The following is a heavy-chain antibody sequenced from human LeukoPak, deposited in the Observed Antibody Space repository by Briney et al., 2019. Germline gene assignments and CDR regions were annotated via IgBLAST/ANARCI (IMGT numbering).Heavy chain of an antibody. D-gene: IGHD3-10*01. CDR3: ARPYYYGSGSYYEIDY. J-gene: IGHJ4*02. CDR1: GYSFTSYW. Sequence: RHGASLKISCKGSGYSFTSYWIGWVRQLPGKGLEWMGIIYPGDSDTRYSPSFQGQVTISADKSISTAYLQWSSLKASDTAMYYCARPYYYGSGSYYEIDYWGQGTLVTVSS. CDR2: IYPGDSDT. V-gene: IGHV5-51*01.